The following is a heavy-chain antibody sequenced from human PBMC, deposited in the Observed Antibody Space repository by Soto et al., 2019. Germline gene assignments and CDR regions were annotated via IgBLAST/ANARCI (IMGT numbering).Heavy chain of an antibody. CDR2: TYYRSKWYN. V-gene: IGHV6-1*01. CDR1: VDSVSSNSAA. CDR3: ARDPGAIVVVVAATGGWFDP. J-gene: IGHJ5*02. Sequence: SRTLSLTCAISVDSVSSNSAAWNWIRQSPSRGLEWLGRTYYRSKWYNDYAVSVKSRITINPDTSKNQFSLQLNSVTPEDTAVYYCARDPGAIVVVVAATGGWFDPWGQGTLVTVSS. D-gene: IGHD2-15*01.